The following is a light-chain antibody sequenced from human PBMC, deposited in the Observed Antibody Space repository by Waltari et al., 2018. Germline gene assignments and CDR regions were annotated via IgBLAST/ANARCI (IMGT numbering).Light chain of an antibody. V-gene: IGKV1-12*01. J-gene: IGKJ4*01. CDR3: QQAKEVPHT. CDR2: AAS. CDR1: QDISSW. Sequence: DIQMTQSPSSVSASVGDRVTITCRASQDISSWLAWYQQRPGKAPKLLIYAASSLQSVVPPRLSGSGTGTDFTLTISRLQAEDFATYYCQQAKEVPHTFGGGTNVEIK.